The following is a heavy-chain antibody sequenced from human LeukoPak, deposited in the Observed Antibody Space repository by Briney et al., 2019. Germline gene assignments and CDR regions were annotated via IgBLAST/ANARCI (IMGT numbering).Heavy chain of an antibody. D-gene: IGHD3-22*01. CDR1: GGSFSGYY. V-gene: IGHV4-34*01. CDR3: ARGPRNYYDSSGTPYYFDY. J-gene: IGHJ4*02. Sequence: LETLSLTCAVYGGSFSGYYWSWIRQPPGKGREWIGEINHSGSTNYNASHKSRVTISVDTSKNQFSLKLSSVTAADTAVYYCARGPRNYYDSSGTPYYFDYWGQGTLVTVSS. CDR2: INHSGST.